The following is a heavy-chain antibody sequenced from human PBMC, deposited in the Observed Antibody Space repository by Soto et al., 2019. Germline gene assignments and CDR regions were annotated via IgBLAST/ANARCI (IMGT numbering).Heavy chain of an antibody. Sequence: GGSLRLSCAASGFTFDDYAMHWVRQAPGKGLEWVSGISWNSGSIGYADSVKGRFTISRDNAKNSLYLQMNSLRAEDTALYYCVKGDSVSVNYYYYGMDVWGQGTTVTVSS. D-gene: IGHD2-8*01. J-gene: IGHJ6*02. CDR3: VKGDSVSVNYYYYGMDV. V-gene: IGHV3-9*01. CDR1: GFTFDDYA. CDR2: ISWNSGSI.